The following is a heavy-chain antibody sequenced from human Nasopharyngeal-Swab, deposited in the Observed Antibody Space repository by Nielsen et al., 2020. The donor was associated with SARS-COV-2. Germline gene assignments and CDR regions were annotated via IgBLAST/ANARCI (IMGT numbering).Heavy chain of an antibody. CDR3: ARGGMVRGVIITYYYYGMDV. CDR1: GFTFSSYE. J-gene: IGHJ6*02. Sequence: GESLKISCAASGFTFSSYEMNWVRQAPGKGLEWVSYISSSGSTIYYADSVKGRFTISRDNAKNSLYLQMNRLRAEDTAVYYCARGGMVRGVIITYYYYGMDVWGQWTTVTVSS. CDR2: ISSSGSTI. D-gene: IGHD3-10*01. V-gene: IGHV3-48*03.